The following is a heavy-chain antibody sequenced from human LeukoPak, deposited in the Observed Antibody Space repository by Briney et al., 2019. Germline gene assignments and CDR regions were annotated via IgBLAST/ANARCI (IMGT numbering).Heavy chain of an antibody. CDR3: ARKGGRGYSGYLIDY. D-gene: IGHD5-12*01. Sequence: GGSLRLSCVASGFIFSNYWMSWVRQVPGKGLEWVANMKQDGREKYLVDSVKGRFTISRDNAKNSVYLQMNSLRAEDTAVYYCARKGGRGYSGYLIDYWGQGTLVTVSS. J-gene: IGHJ4*02. CDR2: MKQDGREK. V-gene: IGHV3-7*01. CDR1: GFIFSNYW.